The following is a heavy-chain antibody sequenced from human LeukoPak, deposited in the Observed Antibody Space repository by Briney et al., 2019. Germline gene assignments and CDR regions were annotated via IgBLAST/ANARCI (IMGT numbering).Heavy chain of an antibody. D-gene: IGHD2-15*01. CDR2: ISAYNGNT. V-gene: IGHV1-18*01. J-gene: IGHJ4*02. Sequence: ASVKVSCKAPGYTFTSYGISWVRQAPGQGLEWMGWISAYNGNTNYAQRLQGRVTMTTDTSTSTAYMELRSLRSDDTAVYYCAIHIGYCSGGSCYPPAGDFDYWGQGTLVTVSS. CDR1: GYTFTSYG. CDR3: AIHIGYCSGGSCYPPAGDFDY.